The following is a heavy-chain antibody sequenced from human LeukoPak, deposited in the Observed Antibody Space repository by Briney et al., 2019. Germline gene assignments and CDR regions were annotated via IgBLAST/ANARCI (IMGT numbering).Heavy chain of an antibody. Sequence: SVKVSCKASGGTFSSYAISWVRQAPGQGLEWMGGIIPIFGTANYAQKFQGRVTVTADESTSTAYMELSSLRSEDTAVYYCARDSIIEAYYYYGMDVWGQGTTVTVSS. CDR1: GGTFSSYA. CDR2: IIPIFGTA. CDR3: ARDSIIEAYYYYGMDV. D-gene: IGHD6-6*01. J-gene: IGHJ6*02. V-gene: IGHV1-69*13.